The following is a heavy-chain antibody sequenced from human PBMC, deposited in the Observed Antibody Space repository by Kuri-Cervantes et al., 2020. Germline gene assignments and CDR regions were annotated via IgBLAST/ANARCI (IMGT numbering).Heavy chain of an antibody. CDR1: GFTFSDYY. V-gene: IGHV3-11*04. J-gene: IGHJ4*02. CDR3: ARAPADSGYGRWVDS. Sequence: LSLTCASSGFTFSDYYMSWIRQAPGKGLEWVSYISSSGSTIYYADSVKGRFTISRDNAKDLLYLQVNSLRADDTAVYYCARAPADSGYGRWVDSWGQGTQVTVSS. D-gene: IGHD5-18*01. CDR2: ISSSGSTI.